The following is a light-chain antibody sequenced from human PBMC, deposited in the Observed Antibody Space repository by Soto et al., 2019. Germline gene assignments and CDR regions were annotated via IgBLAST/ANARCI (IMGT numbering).Light chain of an antibody. V-gene: IGLV3-21*04. Sequence: SYELTQPPSVSVAPGKTANITCGGTNIGTKSVHWYQQKPGQAPVVVIYYDSDRPSGIPERFSGSNSGNTATLTISRVEAGDEADYYCQLWDSSSGHYVFATGTKLTVL. CDR1: NIGTKS. J-gene: IGLJ1*01. CDR2: YDS. CDR3: QLWDSSSGHYV.